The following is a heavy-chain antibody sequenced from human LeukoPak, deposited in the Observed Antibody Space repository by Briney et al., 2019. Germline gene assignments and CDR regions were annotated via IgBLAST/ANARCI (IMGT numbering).Heavy chain of an antibody. CDR3: ARDLDWLLDY. D-gene: IGHD3-9*01. CDR2: ISGSGGST. V-gene: IGHV3-23*01. J-gene: IGHJ4*02. CDR1: GFTFNNFG. Sequence: GGSLRLSCAASGFTFNNFGMSWVRQAPGKGLEWVSAISGSGGSTYYADSVKGRFTISRDNSKNTLYLQMNSLRAEDTAVYYCARDLDWLLDYWGQGTLVTVSS.